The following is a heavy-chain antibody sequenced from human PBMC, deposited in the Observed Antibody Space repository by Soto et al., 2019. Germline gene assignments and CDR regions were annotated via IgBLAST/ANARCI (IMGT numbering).Heavy chain of an antibody. Sequence: EVQLLESGGGFVQPGGSLGLSCAASGFTFSSYAMSWVRLAPGKGLEGVPTGNTGGSSTFYADSVKGRFTISRDNSKNTLFLQMNSLRAEDTAIYYCTKVVYGGNSAPNSGMDVWGQGTTVTVSS. CDR1: GFTFSSYA. D-gene: IGHD4-17*01. CDR2: GNTGGSST. J-gene: IGHJ6*02. CDR3: TKVVYGGNSAPNSGMDV. V-gene: IGHV3-23*01.